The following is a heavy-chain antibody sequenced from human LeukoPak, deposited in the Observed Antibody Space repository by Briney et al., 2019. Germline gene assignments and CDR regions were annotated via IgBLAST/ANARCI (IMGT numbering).Heavy chain of an antibody. J-gene: IGHJ4*02. V-gene: IGHV1-8*01. CDR3: VRTPPNWGFDY. Sequence: SVKVSCKASGYTFTTHDINWVRQATGQGLEWLGWMSPNSGDTGYAQKFQGRVTMTSDSSISTAYMELSSLRSEDTAIYYCVRTPPNWGFDYWGQGTLVTVSS. D-gene: IGHD7-27*01. CDR2: MSPNSGDT. CDR1: GYTFTTHD.